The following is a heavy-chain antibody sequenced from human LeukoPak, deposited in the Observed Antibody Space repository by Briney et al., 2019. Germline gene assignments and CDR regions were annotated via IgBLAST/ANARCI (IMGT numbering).Heavy chain of an antibody. CDR1: GFTFASYG. CDR3: AKLGGYSYGHEEY. CDR2: ITGSGSST. J-gene: IGHJ4*02. V-gene: IGHV3-23*01. D-gene: IGHD5-18*01. Sequence: PGGSLRLSCAASGFTFASYGMSWVRQAPGKGLEWVPGITGSGSSTFYADSVKGRCTISRDNSKNTLYLQVNNLRGEDTAVYYCAKLGGYSYGHEEYWGQGTLVTVSS.